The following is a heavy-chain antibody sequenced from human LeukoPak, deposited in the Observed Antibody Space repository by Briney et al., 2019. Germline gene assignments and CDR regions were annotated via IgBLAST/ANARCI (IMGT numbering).Heavy chain of an antibody. CDR2: IYHSGST. V-gene: IGHV4-30-2*01. CDR3: AVSAAALFDP. CDR1: GGSISSGGYY. Sequence: SQTLSLTCTVSGGSISSGGYYWSWIRQPPGKGLEWIGYIYHSGSTYYNPSLKSRVTISVDRSKNRFSLKLSSVTAADTAVYYCAVSAAALFDPWGQGTLVTVSS. J-gene: IGHJ5*02. D-gene: IGHD6-6*01.